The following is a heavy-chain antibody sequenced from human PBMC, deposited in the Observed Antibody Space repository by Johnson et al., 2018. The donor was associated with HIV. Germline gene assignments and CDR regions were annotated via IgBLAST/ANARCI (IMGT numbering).Heavy chain of an antibody. D-gene: IGHD3-16*01. CDR2: ISYDGSKK. Sequence: QVQLVESGGGVVQPGRSLRLSCAASGFTFSSYAMYWVRQAPGKGLEWVAVISYDGSKKYYADTVKGRFTISRDNSKNTLYLQMSSLRAEDTAVYYCARAQGSLKKYGGGYDFDMWGQGTVVTVSS. CDR3: ARAQGSLKKYGGGYDFDM. CDR1: GFTFSSYA. V-gene: IGHV3-30*04. J-gene: IGHJ3*02.